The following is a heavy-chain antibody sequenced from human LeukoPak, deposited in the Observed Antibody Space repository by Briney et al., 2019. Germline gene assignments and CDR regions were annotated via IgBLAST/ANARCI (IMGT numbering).Heavy chain of an antibody. CDR3: AKRSSYSSGYYGDY. V-gene: IGHV3-23*01. J-gene: IGHJ4*02. Sequence: GGSLRLSCAASGFTFSAYAMSWVRQAPGKGPEWVSAISGSDGTIYYADSVKGRFTVSRDNSKNPLYLQMNSLRAQDSAIYYCAKRSSYSSGYYGDYWGQGTLVTVSS. CDR1: GFTFSAYA. D-gene: IGHD6-19*01. CDR2: ISGSDGTI.